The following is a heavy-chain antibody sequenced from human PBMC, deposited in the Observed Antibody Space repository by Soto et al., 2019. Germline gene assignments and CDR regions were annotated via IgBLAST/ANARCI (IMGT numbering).Heavy chain of an antibody. Sequence: ASVKVSCKASGYTFTSYDINWVRQATGQGLEWMGWMNPNSGNTGYAQKFQGRVTMTRNTSISTAYMELSSLRSEDTAVYYCARASRNYDFWSGYLREKENWFDPWGQGTLVTVSS. D-gene: IGHD3-3*01. J-gene: IGHJ5*02. CDR3: ARASRNYDFWSGYLREKENWFDP. CDR1: GYTFTSYD. V-gene: IGHV1-8*01. CDR2: MNPNSGNT.